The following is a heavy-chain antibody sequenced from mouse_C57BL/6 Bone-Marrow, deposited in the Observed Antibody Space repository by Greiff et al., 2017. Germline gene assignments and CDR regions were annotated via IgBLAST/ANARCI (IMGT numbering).Heavy chain of an antibody. Sequence: QVPLKVSGPGILQPSQTLRLTCSFSGFSLSTFGMGVGWIRQPSGKGLEWLAHIWWDDDKYYNPALKSRPTLSNVTSKNRVFLKIANVDTADTATDDCARKGGYYGSSYGDWGQGTTLTVSS. CDR3: ARKGGYYGSSYGD. CDR1: GFSLSTFGMG. J-gene: IGHJ2*01. CDR2: IWWDDDK. D-gene: IGHD1-1*01. V-gene: IGHV8-8*01.